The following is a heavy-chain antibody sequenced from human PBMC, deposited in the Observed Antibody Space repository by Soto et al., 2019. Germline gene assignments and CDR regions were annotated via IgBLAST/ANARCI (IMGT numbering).Heavy chain of an antibody. Sequence: EVQLLESGGGLVQPGGSLRLSCAASGFTFSSYAMSWVRQAPGKGLEWVSAISGSGGSTYYADSVKGRFTISRDNSKSTLYRQMNSRRAEDTAVYYCAIDYGGNSGWFAPWGQGTLVTVSS. J-gene: IGHJ5*02. V-gene: IGHV3-23*01. D-gene: IGHD4-17*01. CDR1: GFTFSSYA. CDR3: AIDYGGNSGWFAP. CDR2: ISGSGGST.